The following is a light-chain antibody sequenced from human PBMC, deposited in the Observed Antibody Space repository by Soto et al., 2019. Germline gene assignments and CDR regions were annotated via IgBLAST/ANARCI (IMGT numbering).Light chain of an antibody. CDR2: GNS. V-gene: IGLV1-40*01. J-gene: IGLJ1*01. Sequence: SVLTXPPSVSGAPGQRVTISCTGSSSNIGAGYDVHWYQQLPGTAPKLLIYGNSNRPSGVPDRFSGSKSGTSASLAITGLQAEDEADYYCQSYDSSPLFGTGTKVTVL. CDR1: SSNIGAGYD. CDR3: QSYDSSPL.